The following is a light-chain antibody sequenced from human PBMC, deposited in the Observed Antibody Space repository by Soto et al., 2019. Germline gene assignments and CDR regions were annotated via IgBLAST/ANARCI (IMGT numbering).Light chain of an antibody. CDR3: SSYTSTNTLV. CDR2: DVT. V-gene: IGLV2-14*01. CDR1: RSDVGGYNF. J-gene: IGLJ2*01. Sequence: QSALTQPASVSGSPGQSITISCTGTRSDVGGYNFVSWYQQHPGKVPKLLIYDVTHRPSGVSNRLSASKSANTASLTISGLQAEDEADYYCSSYTSTNTLVFGGGTKLTVL.